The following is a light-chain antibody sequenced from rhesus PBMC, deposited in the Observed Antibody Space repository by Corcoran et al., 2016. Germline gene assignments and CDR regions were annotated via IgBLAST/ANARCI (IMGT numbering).Light chain of an antibody. CDR2: EVI. J-gene: IGLJ1*01. V-gene: IGLV2-32*02. CDR1: SSDIGLYKY. Sequence: QTALTQPRSVSGSPGQSVTISCTGTSSDIGLYKYVSWYQQHPGTAPKLMIYEVIERPSGVSDRFSGTKSGNTSSLSISGLQAEDAADYFCSSYVGSHIYVFGSGTRLTVL. CDR3: SSYVGSHIYV.